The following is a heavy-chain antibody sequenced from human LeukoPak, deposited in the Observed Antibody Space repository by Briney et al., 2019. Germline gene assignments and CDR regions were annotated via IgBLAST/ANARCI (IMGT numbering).Heavy chain of an antibody. CDR1: GFTFSDYA. J-gene: IGHJ4*02. D-gene: IGHD6-19*01. CDR3: AKGRRYSSGWYPIDY. Sequence: GGSLRLSCAASGFTFSDYAMHWVRQAPGKGLEWVAVISYDGSNEYCADSVKGRFTISRDNSKNTLYLQMNSLRAEDTAVYYCAKGRRYSSGWYPIDYWGQGTLVTVSS. V-gene: IGHV3-30*18. CDR2: ISYDGSNE.